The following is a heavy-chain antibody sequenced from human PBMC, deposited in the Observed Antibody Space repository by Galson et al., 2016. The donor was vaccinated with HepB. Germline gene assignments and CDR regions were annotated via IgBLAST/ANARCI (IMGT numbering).Heavy chain of an antibody. CDR2: VSSGETNK. Sequence: SLRLSCAASGFSFSSYGMHWVRQPPGKGLEWVALVSSGETNKFYADSVKGRFTISRDNSIYTSYLQMNSLRVEDTAVYYCAREGKGGFDIWGRGTLVTVSS. J-gene: IGHJ4*02. D-gene: IGHD2-15*01. V-gene: IGHV3-30*03. CDR3: AREGKGGFDI. CDR1: GFSFSSYG.